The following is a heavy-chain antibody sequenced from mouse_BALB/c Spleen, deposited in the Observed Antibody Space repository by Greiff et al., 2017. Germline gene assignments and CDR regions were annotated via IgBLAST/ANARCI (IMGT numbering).Heavy chain of an antibody. Sequence: EVKVVESGPSLVKPSQTLSLTCSVTGDSITSGYWNWIRKFPGNKLEYMGYISYSGSTYYNPSLKSRISITRDTSKNQYYLQLNSVTTEDTATYYCAQGTGISYWYFDVWGAGTTVTVSS. CDR3: AQGTGISYWYFDV. CDR1: GDSITSGY. CDR2: ISYSGST. J-gene: IGHJ1*01. V-gene: IGHV3-8*02. D-gene: IGHD4-1*01.